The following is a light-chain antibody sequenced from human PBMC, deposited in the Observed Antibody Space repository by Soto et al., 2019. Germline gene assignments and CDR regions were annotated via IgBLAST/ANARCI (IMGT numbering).Light chain of an antibody. Sequence: QSALTQPASVSGSPGQSITISCTGTSSDVGGYNYVSWYQHHPGKAPKLMIYDVSNRPSGVSNRFSGSKSGNTASLTISGLQAEDEANYYCSSYTRYITPVFGGGTKVTVL. V-gene: IGLV2-14*03. CDR1: SSDVGGYNY. CDR2: DVS. J-gene: IGLJ2*01. CDR3: SSYTRYITPV.